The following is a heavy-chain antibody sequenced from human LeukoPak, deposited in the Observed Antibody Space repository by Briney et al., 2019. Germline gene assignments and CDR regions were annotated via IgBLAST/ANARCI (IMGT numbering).Heavy chain of an antibody. Sequence: GSVKVSCKASGYTFTSYYMHGVRQAPGQGLEGMGIINPSGGSTSYAQRFQGRVTMTRETSTSTVYMQLSSLRSEDTAVYYCARSVVVVTSHYYYYYGMDVWGQGTPVTVSS. CDR1: GYTFTSYY. CDR2: INPSGGST. J-gene: IGHJ6*02. V-gene: IGHV1-46*01. CDR3: ARSVVVVTSHYYYYYGMDV. D-gene: IGHD3-22*01.